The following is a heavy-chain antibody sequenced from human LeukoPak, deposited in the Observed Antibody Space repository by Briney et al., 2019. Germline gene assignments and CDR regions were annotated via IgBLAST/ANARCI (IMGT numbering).Heavy chain of an antibody. J-gene: IGHJ5*02. D-gene: IGHD3-10*01. V-gene: IGHV3-72*01. CDR3: TRGYYYGPENIDVFDP. CDR2: CRNKVNGYTT. Sequence: GGSLRLSCAASGFIFSDHYMDWVRQAPGKGPEWVGRCRNKVNGYTTDYAASVKGRFTVSRDDSKSSLYLQMNSLKTEDTAVYYCTRGYYYGPENIDVFDPWGQETLVTASS. CDR1: GFIFSDHY.